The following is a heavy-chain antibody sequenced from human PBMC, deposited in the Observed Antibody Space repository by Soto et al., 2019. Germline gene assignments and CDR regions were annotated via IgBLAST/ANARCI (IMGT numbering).Heavy chain of an antibody. CDR2: INSDGSST. Sequence: PGGSLRLSCAASGFTFNNYDMLWVRQAPGKGLVWVSRINSDGSSTSYADSVKGRFTISRDNAKNTLYLQMNSLRAEDTAVYYCARGPMKSYGSGSYYNANWFDPWGQGTLVTV. CDR1: GFTFNNYD. CDR3: ARGPMKSYGSGSYYNANWFDP. J-gene: IGHJ5*02. V-gene: IGHV3-74*01. D-gene: IGHD3-10*01.